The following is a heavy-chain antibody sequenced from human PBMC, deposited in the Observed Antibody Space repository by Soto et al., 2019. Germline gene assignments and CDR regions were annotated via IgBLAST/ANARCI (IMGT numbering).Heavy chain of an antibody. CDR2: IYYSGST. CDR3: ASSSGWPYYFDY. Sequence: SQTLSLTCTVSGGSISSYYWSWIRQPPGKGLEWIGYIYYSGSTNYNPSLKSRVTISVDTSKNQFSLKLSSVTAADTAVYYCASSSGWPYYFDYWGQGTLVTVSS. CDR1: GGSISSYY. D-gene: IGHD6-19*01. J-gene: IGHJ4*02. V-gene: IGHV4-59*08.